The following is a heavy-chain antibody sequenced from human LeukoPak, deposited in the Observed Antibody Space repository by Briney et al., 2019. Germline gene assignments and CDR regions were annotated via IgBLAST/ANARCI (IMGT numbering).Heavy chain of an antibody. Sequence: ASVKVSCKASGGTFSSYAISWVRQAPGHGLEWMGWIDPNTAGTDYAQNFQGWVTMTRDTSISTAYMELSRLRSDDTAIYYCAPSRDRATASSPFDYWGPGTRVTVSS. D-gene: IGHD2-21*02. CDR2: IDPNTAGT. J-gene: IGHJ4*02. CDR1: GGTFSSYA. CDR3: APSRDRATASSPFDY. V-gene: IGHV1-2*04.